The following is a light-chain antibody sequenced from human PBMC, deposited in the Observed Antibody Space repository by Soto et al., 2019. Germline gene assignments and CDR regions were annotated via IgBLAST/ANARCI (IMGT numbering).Light chain of an antibody. CDR1: QRISNH. CDR2: AAS. V-gene: IGKV1-39*01. Sequence: DIQMTQSPFSLSPSVGGRVTISCRASQRISNHLHCYRQKPGKAPQLLIFAASRFQTGVPSGFSGSGSGTYFTRTIQSLQPDDFGTYYCQQTYSAPYTFGQGTKVDIK. CDR3: QQTYSAPYT. J-gene: IGKJ2*01.